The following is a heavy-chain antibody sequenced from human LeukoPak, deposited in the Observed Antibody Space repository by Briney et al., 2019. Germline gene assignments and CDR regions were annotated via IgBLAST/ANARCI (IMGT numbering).Heavy chain of an antibody. CDR2: IYSDNT. CDR1: GFNVSSNS. J-gene: IGHJ4*02. Sequence: PGGSLRLSCTVSGFNVSSNSMSWVRQAPGKGLEWVSFIYSDNTHYSDSVKGRFTISGDNSKNTLYLQMNSLRAEDTAVYYCARRAGAYSHPYDYWGQGTLVTVSS. CDR3: ARRAGAYSHPYDY. D-gene: IGHD4/OR15-4a*01. V-gene: IGHV3-53*01.